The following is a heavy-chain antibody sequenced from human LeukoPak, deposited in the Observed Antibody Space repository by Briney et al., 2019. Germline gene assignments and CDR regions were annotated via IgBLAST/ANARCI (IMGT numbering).Heavy chain of an antibody. CDR3: ARRIAGDGSHAFDI. V-gene: IGHV3-11*01. Sequence: GGSLRLSCAASGFTFSDYNMGWVRQAPGKGLEWVSYTRNSDNNMFYADSVKGRFTISRDNGKYSVYLQMNSLRAEDTAVYYCARRIAGDGSHAFDIWGQGTMVTVSS. D-gene: IGHD6-19*01. J-gene: IGHJ3*02. CDR1: GFTFSDYN. CDR2: TRNSDNNM.